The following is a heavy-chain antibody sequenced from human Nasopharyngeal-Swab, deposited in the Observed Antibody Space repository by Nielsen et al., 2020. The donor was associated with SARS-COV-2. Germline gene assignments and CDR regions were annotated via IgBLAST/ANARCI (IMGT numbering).Heavy chain of an antibody. D-gene: IGHD6-13*01. CDR2: TNHSGST. CDR3: ARGRGSSSWYLRFDY. J-gene: IGHJ4*02. Sequence: SETLSLTCAVYGGSFSGYYWSWIRQPPGKGLEWIGETNHSGSTNYNPSLKSRVTISVDTSKNQFSLKLSSVTAADTAVYYCARGRGSSSWYLRFDYWGQGTLVTVSS. V-gene: IGHV4-34*01. CDR1: GGSFSGYY.